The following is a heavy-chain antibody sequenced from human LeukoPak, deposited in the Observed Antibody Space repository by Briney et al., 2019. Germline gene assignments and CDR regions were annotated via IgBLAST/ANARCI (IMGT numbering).Heavy chain of an antibody. D-gene: IGHD3-9*01. CDR2: IIPIFGTA. V-gene: IGHV1-69*13. Sequence: ASVKVSCKASGGTFISYAISWVRQAPGQGLEWMGGIIPIFGTANYAQKFQGRVTITADESTSTAYMELSSLRSEDTAVYYCARAERYFDWYRLDYWGQGTLVTVSS. J-gene: IGHJ4*02. CDR3: ARAERYFDWYRLDY. CDR1: GGTFISYA.